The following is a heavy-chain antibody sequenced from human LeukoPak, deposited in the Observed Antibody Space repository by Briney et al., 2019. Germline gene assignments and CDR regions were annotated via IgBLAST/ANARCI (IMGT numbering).Heavy chain of an antibody. V-gene: IGHV3-73*01. CDR1: GFTFSGSA. D-gene: IGHD4-17*01. CDR2: IRSKANDHAT. J-gene: IGHJ4*02. Sequence: GGSLRLSCAASGFTFSGSAIHWVRQSPGKGLEWVGRIRSKANDHATAYAASVRGRFTISRDDSKNTAYLQMNSLKTEDTAVYYCTRRLMTTVNDYWGQGTLVTVSS. CDR3: TRRLMTTVNDY.